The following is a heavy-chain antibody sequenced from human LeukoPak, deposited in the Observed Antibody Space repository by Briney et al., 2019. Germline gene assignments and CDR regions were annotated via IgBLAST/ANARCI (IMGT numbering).Heavy chain of an antibody. CDR1: GGSISSYY. CDR2: IYHSGST. V-gene: IGHV4-38-2*02. D-gene: IGHD3-22*01. J-gene: IGHJ4*02. CDR3: ARVWDSTGFDY. Sequence: SETLSLTCTVSGGSISSYYWGWIRQPPGKGLEWIGTIYHSGSTYYNPSLKSRVTISVDTSKNQFSLNLSSVTAADTAVYYCARVWDSTGFDYWGQGTLVTASS.